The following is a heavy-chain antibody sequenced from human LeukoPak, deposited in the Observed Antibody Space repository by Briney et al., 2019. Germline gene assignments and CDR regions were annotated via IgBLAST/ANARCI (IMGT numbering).Heavy chain of an antibody. V-gene: IGHV1-2*02. CDR2: INPNSGGT. CDR1: GYTFTGYY. J-gene: IGHJ4*02. D-gene: IGHD3-9*01. CDR3: ARDTGDWSRIDY. Sequence: GASVKVSCKASGYTFTGYYMHWVRQAPGQGLEWMGWINPNSGGTNYAQKFQGRVTMTRHTSISTAYMELSRLRSDDTAVYYCARDTGDWSRIDYWGQGTLVTVSS.